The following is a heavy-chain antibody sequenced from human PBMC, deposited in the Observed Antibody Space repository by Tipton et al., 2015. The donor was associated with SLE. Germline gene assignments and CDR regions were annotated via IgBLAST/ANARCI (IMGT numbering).Heavy chain of an antibody. J-gene: IGHJ5*02. V-gene: IGHV4-34*01. CDR3: ARLERWQQLNWFDP. Sequence: TLSLTCAVYGGSFSGYYWSWIRQPPGKGLEWIGEINHSGSTNYNPSLKSRVTISEDTSKKQFSLKLSSVTAADTAVYYCARLERWQQLNWFDPWGQGTLVTVSS. D-gene: IGHD6-13*01. CDR1: GGSFSGYY. CDR2: INHSGST.